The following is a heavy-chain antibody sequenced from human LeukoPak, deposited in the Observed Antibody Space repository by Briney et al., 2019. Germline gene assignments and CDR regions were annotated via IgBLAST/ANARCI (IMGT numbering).Heavy chain of an antibody. D-gene: IGHD3-22*01. J-gene: IGHJ4*02. CDR3: PKDIGSGYYSFFDY. V-gene: IGHV3-9*01. CDR2: ISWNSGSI. Sequence: GGSLRLSCAASGFTFDDYAMHWVRQAPGKGLEWVSGISWNSGSIGYADSVKGRFTISRDNAKNSLYLQMNSLRAEDTALYYCPKDIGSGYYSFFDYWGQGTLVTVSS. CDR1: GFTFDDYA.